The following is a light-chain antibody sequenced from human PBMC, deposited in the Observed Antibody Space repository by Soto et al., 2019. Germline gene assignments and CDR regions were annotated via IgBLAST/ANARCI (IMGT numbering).Light chain of an antibody. Sequence: EIVLTQSPATLSLTPGERATLSCRASQSVSSYLAWYQQKPGQAPRLLIYDASNRATGIPARFSGSGSGTDFTLTISSLEPEDFAVYYCQQYSSSFLTFGQGTKVDIK. CDR1: QSVSSY. CDR3: QQYSSSFLT. CDR2: DAS. J-gene: IGKJ1*01. V-gene: IGKV3-11*01.